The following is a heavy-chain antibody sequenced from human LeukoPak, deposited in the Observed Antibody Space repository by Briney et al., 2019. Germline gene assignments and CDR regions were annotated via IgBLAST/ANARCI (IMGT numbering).Heavy chain of an antibody. J-gene: IGHJ4*02. CDR1: GFNFSSYW. V-gene: IGHV3-7*01. D-gene: IGHD2-15*01. Sequence: GSLRLPCAASGFNFSSYWMNWVRQAPGKGPEWVANIKQNGSEKYYVDSVKGRFTISRDNAKNSLYLQMNSLRAEDTAVYYCARGAPHHSYRVVVASPSIDYWGQGTLVTVSS. CDR3: ARGAPHHSYRVVVASPSIDY. CDR2: IKQNGSEK.